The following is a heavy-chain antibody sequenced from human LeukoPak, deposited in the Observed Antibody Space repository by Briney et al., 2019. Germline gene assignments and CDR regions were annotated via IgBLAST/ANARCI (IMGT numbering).Heavy chain of an antibody. CDR3: ARVRLWLEQHFDY. Sequence: PGGSLRLSCAASGFTFSDYYMSWIRQAPGKGLEWVSYISSSGSTIYYADSVKGRFTISRDNAKNSLYLRMNSLRAEDTAVYYCARVRLWLEQHFDYWGQGTLVTVSS. CDR1: GFTFSDYY. CDR2: ISSSGSTI. J-gene: IGHJ4*02. D-gene: IGHD6-19*01. V-gene: IGHV3-11*04.